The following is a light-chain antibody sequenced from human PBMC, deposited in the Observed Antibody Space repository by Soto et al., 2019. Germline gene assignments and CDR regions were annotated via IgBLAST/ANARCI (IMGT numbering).Light chain of an antibody. V-gene: IGLV2-14*01. Sequence: QSALTQPASVSVSPGQSITISCTGTSSDVGGYNYVSWYQQHPGKAPKLMLYDVNNRPSGDSNRFSGSKSGNTASLTISGLQSEDEADYYCISYTGSSTYVVFGGGTKLTVL. CDR2: DVN. CDR1: SSDVGGYNY. J-gene: IGLJ2*01. CDR3: ISYTGSSTYVV.